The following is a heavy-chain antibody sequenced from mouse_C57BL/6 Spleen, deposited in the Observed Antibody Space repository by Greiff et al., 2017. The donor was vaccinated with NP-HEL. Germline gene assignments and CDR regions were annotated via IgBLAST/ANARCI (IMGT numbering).Heavy chain of an antibody. CDR2: ISDGGSYT. Sequence: EVQLVESGGGLVKPGGSLKLSCAASGFTFSSYAMSWVRQTPEKRLEWVATISDGGSYTYYPDNVKGRFTISRDNAKNNLYLQMSHLKSEDTAMYYCARGEGGYYIFDYWGQGTTLTVSS. D-gene: IGHD2-3*01. J-gene: IGHJ2*01. CDR1: GFTFSSYA. CDR3: ARGEGGYYIFDY. V-gene: IGHV5-4*01.